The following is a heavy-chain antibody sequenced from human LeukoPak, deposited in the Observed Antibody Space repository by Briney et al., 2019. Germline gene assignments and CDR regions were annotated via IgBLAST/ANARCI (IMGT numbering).Heavy chain of an antibody. Sequence: GGSLRLSCAASGFTVSSNYMSWVRQAPGKGLEWVSVYSGSSTYNADSVNGRFPIPRDNSKHKLYLQLNSPRPEAPAMSYCYVGGDYDILTAPTEYWGEGSLVSVSS. CDR2: YSGSST. D-gene: IGHD3-9*01. CDR1: GFTVSSNY. J-gene: IGHJ4*02. CDR3: YVGGDYDILTAPTEY. V-gene: IGHV3-66*02.